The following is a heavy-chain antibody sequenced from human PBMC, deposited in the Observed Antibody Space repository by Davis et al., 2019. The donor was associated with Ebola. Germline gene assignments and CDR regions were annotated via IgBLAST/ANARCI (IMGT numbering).Heavy chain of an antibody. CDR3: ARDPKRRIAVAGRTGYYYYGMDV. CDR2: ISAYNGNT. CDR1: GYTFTSYG. V-gene: IGHV1-18*04. Sequence: ASVKVSCKASGYTFTSYGISWVRQAPGQGLEWMGWISAYNGNTNYAQKLQGRVTMTTDTSTSTAYMELRSLRSDDTAVYYCARDPKRRIAVAGRTGYYYYGMDVWGKGTTVTVSS. J-gene: IGHJ6*04. D-gene: IGHD6-19*01.